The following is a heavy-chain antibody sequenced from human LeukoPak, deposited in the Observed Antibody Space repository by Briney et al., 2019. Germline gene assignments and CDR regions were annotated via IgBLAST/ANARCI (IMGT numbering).Heavy chain of an antibody. CDR1: GGSFGAYY. J-gene: IGHJ6*02. V-gene: IGHV4-59*01. CDR3: ARTRYYYYGMDV. Sequence: SETLSLTCAVYGGSFGAYYWSWIRQPPGKGLEWIGYIYYSGSTNYNPPLKSRVTISVDTSKNQFSLKLSSVTAADTAVYYCARTRYYYYGMDVWGQGTTVTVSS. CDR2: IYYSGST.